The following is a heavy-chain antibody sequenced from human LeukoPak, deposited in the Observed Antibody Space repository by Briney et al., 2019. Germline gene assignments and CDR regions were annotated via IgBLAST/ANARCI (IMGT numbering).Heavy chain of an antibody. CDR2: IYTSGST. Sequence: SETLSLTCTVSGGSISSYYWSWIRQPAGKGLEWIGRIYTSGSTNYNPSLKSRVTISVDTSKNQFSLKLSSVTAADTAVYYCARVRADYSSPTEENYYYYMDVWGKGTTVTVSS. J-gene: IGHJ6*03. CDR1: GGSISSYY. CDR3: ARVRADYSSPTEENYYYYMDV. D-gene: IGHD6-13*01. V-gene: IGHV4-4*07.